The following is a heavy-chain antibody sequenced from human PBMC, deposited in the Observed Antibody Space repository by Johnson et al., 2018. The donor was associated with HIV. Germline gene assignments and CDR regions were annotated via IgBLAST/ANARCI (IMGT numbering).Heavy chain of an antibody. D-gene: IGHD7-27*01. V-gene: IGHV3-7*01. Sequence: VQLVESGGGLVQPGGSLRLSCAASGFTFSSYWMSWVRQAPGKGLEWVANIKQDGSEKYYVDSVKGRFTISRDNAKNSLYLQMNSLRVEDTAVYYCAREGGNWGRPDAFDLWGQGTMVTVSS. CDR3: AREGGNWGRPDAFDL. CDR2: IKQDGSEK. CDR1: GFTFSSYW. J-gene: IGHJ3*01.